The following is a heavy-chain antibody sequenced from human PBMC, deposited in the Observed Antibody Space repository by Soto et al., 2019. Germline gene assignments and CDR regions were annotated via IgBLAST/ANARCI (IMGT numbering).Heavy chain of an antibody. CDR2: ISGSRGKT. CDR3: ARGPIVATIRGPDY. J-gene: IGHJ4*02. CDR1: GFTFSSYA. D-gene: IGHD5-12*01. V-gene: IGHV3-23*01. Sequence: EVPLLESGGGLVQPGGSLRLSCAASGFTFSSYAMNWVRQAPGKGLEWVSAISGSRGKTDYADSAKGRFTISRDNSKNTLYLQMSSLRAEDTAVYYCARGPIVATIRGPDYWGQGTLVTVSS.